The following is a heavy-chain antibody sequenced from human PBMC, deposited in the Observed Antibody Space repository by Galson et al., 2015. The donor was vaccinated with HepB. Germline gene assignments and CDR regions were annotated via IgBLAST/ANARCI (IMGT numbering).Heavy chain of an antibody. CDR2: ISWNDGTI. CDR3: AKASCSSNSCPFDF. V-gene: IGHV3-9*01. D-gene: IGHD2-2*01. CDR1: GFTFDDYS. Sequence: SLRLSCAASGFTFDDYSMHWVRQGPGKGLEWVSSISWNDGTIGYADSVKGRFTMSRDSAKNSLSLQMNSLTTEDTAFYYCAKASCSSNSCPFDFWGQGTLVTVSS. J-gene: IGHJ4*02.